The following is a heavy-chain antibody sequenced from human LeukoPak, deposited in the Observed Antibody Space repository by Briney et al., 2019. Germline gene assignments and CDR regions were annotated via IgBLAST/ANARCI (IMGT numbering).Heavy chain of an antibody. CDR3: ASVSGSYYPDAFDI. CDR1: GFTFSSYS. V-gene: IGHV3-48*01. D-gene: IGHD1-26*01. CDR2: ISSSSSTI. Sequence: GGSLRLSCAASGFTFSSYSMNWVRQAPGKGLEWVSYISSSSSTIYYADSVKGRFTISRDNAKNSLYLQMNSLRAEDTAVYYCASVSGSYYPDAFDIWGQGTMVTVSS. J-gene: IGHJ3*02.